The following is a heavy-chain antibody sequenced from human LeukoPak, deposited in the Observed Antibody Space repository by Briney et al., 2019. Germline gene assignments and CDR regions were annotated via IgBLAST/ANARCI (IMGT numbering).Heavy chain of an antibody. D-gene: IGHD5-18*01. J-gene: IGHJ1*01. V-gene: IGHV4-30-4*01. CDR3: ARANRVQLYPCAEYFQH. Sequence: SQTLSLTCTVSGGSISSGDYYWSWIRQPPGKGLEWIGYIYYSGSTYYNPSLKSRVTISVDTSKNQFSLKLSSVTAADTAVYYCARANRVQLYPCAEYFQHWGQVTLVNVSS. CDR2: IYYSGST. CDR1: GGSISSGDYY.